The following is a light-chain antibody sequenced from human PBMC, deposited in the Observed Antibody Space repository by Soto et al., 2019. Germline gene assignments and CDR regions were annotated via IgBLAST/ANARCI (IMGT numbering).Light chain of an antibody. V-gene: IGKV1-39*01. Sequence: ARFTFNWRSSQSISRYLNWYQQRPGTAPKVLIFGANSLQSGVPSRFSGSGSGTEFTLTISRLQPEDFATYYCQQNYGQPGKFGQGTKVEIK. CDR1: QSISRY. J-gene: IGKJ1*01. CDR3: QQNYGQPGK. CDR2: GAN.